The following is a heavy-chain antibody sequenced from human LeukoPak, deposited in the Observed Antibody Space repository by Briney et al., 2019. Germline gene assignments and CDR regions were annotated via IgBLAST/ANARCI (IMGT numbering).Heavy chain of an antibody. CDR3: ARRGSYDSSGYRDAFDI. CDR1: GHSFTSYW. Sequence: GESLKISCKGSGHSFTSYWISWVRQMPGKGLEWMGIIYRRDSETRYSPSFRGQVSISADKSISTAYLQWSSLKASDSAMYYCARRGSYDSSGYRDAFDIWGQGAMVTVSS. V-gene: IGHV5-51*01. D-gene: IGHD3-22*01. CDR2: IYRRDSET. J-gene: IGHJ3*02.